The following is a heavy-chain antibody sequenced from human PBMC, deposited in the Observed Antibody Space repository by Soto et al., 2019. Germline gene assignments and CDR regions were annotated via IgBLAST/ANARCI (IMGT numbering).Heavy chain of an antibody. CDR2: ISKEGSDN. J-gene: IGHJ4*02. V-gene: IGHV3-30*03. Sequence: QGQLVESGGGVVQPGRSLRLSCAASGFTFSSYGMHWVRQAPGKGLEWVACISKEGSDNYYADSVKGRFTISRDNSENTLYLQMNSLRAEDTAVYYCALTITDSGYSSSWLGPLFDYWGQGTLVTVSS. CDR3: ALTITDSGYSSSWLGPLFDY. D-gene: IGHD6-13*01. CDR1: GFTFSSYG.